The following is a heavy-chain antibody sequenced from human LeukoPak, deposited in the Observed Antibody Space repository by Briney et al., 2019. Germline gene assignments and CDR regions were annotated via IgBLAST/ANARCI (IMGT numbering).Heavy chain of an antibody. CDR2: ISSSSSYI. J-gene: IGHJ5*02. V-gene: IGHV3-21*01. CDR3: ARDDREVVGMNWFDP. D-gene: IGHD1-26*01. CDR1: GFTFSSYS. Sequence: PGGSLRLSCAASGFTFSSYSMNWVRQAPGKGLEWVSSISSSSSYIYYADSVKGRLTISRDNAKNSLYLQMNSLRAEDTAVYYCARDDREVVGMNWFDPWGQGTLVTVSS.